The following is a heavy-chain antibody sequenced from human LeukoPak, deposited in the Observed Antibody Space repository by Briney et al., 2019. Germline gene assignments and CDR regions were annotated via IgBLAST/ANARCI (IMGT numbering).Heavy chain of an antibody. V-gene: IGHV1-46*01. CDR3: ASGEDGDYGTLDY. Sequence: ASVKVSCKAFGYTFTSNYMHWVRQAPGQGPEWMGVISPSGGSTTYAQKFQGRVTITADKSTSTAYMELSSLRSEDTAVYYCASGEDGDYGTLDYWGQGTLVTVSS. CDR2: ISPSGGST. D-gene: IGHD4-17*01. CDR1: GYTFTSNY. J-gene: IGHJ4*02.